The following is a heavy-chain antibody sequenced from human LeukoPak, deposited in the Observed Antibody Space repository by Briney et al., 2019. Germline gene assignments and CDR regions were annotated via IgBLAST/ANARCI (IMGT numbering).Heavy chain of an antibody. J-gene: IGHJ6*02. V-gene: IGHV4-34*01. CDR3: ARRGRGLRYFGPERHYGVDV. CDR2: INHSGST. Sequence: PSETLSLTCAVYGGSFSGYYWSWIRQPPGKGLEWVGEINHSGSTNYNPSLKSRVTISVDTSKNQFSLKLSSVTAADTAVYYCARRGRGLRYFGPERHYGVDVWGQGTTVTVSS. CDR1: GGSFSGYY. D-gene: IGHD3-9*01.